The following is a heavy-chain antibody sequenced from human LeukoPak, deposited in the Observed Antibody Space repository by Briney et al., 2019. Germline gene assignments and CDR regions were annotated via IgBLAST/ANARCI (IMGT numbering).Heavy chain of an antibody. CDR3: AGRRGNYQGFDY. Sequence: SETLSLTCSVSGDSIRSSSYSWNWIRRPAGKGLEWIGHIYASGTTNYNPSLKSRVTMSVDMFKNKFSLKLRSMTAADTAVYYCAGRRGNYQGFDYWGQGTLVTVSS. V-gene: IGHV4-61*09. CDR1: GDSIRSSSYS. J-gene: IGHJ4*02. D-gene: IGHD1-7*01. CDR2: IYASGTT.